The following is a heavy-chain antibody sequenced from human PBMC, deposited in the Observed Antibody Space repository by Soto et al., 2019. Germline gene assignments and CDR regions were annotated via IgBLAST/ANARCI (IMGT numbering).Heavy chain of an antibody. D-gene: IGHD1-26*01. V-gene: IGHV3-30-3*01. CDR1: GFTFSSYA. Sequence: QVQLVESGGGVVQPGRSLRLSCAASGFTFSSYAMHWVRQAPGKGLEWVAVISYDGSNKYYADSVKGRFTISRDNSKNTLYLQMNSLRAEDTAVYYCARGEVDVAHFDYWGQGTLVTVSS. J-gene: IGHJ4*02. CDR3: ARGEVDVAHFDY. CDR2: ISYDGSNK.